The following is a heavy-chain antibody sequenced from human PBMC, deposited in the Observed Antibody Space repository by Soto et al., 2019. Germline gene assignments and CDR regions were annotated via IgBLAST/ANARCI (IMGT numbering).Heavy chain of an antibody. D-gene: IGHD3-22*01. J-gene: IGHJ4*02. CDR3: ARGGFGGYYDSSGYPLGFDY. Sequence: SVKVSCKASGGTFSSYAISWVRQAPGQGLEWMGGIIPIFGTANYAQKFQGRVTITADESTSTAYMELSSLRSEDTAVYYCARGGFGGYYDSSGYPLGFDYWGQGTLVTVSS. CDR1: GGTFSSYA. CDR2: IIPIFGTA. V-gene: IGHV1-69*13.